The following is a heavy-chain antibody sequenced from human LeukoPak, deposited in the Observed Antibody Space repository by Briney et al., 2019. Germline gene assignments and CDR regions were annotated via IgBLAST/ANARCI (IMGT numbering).Heavy chain of an antibody. CDR2: IWYDGSNK. D-gene: IGHD3-22*01. V-gene: IGHV3-33*01. CDR1: GFTFSSYG. Sequence: PGRSLRLPCAASGFTFSSYGMHWVRQAPGKGLEWVAVIWYDGSNKYYADSVKGRFTISRDNSKNTLYLQMNSLRAEDTAVYYCARGLVVTNTIDHWGQGTLVTVSS. J-gene: IGHJ4*02. CDR3: ARGLVVTNTIDH.